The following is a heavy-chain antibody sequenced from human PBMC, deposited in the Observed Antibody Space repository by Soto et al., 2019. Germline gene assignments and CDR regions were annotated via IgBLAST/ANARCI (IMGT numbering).Heavy chain of an antibody. V-gene: IGHV4-31*03. Sequence: PSDTLSLTSTVSGGSVSSGGYYWSWIRQHPGTGLEWIGYIYYSGTTYFNPSLKSRASISLDTSKNEFSLKLTSVTAADTAVYYCARRALPQCINGVCYIVGFWDYWGQRALFTVS. CDR1: GGSVSSGGYY. CDR2: IYYSGTT. CDR3: ARRALPQCINGVCYIVGFWDY. J-gene: IGHJ4*02. D-gene: IGHD2-8*01.